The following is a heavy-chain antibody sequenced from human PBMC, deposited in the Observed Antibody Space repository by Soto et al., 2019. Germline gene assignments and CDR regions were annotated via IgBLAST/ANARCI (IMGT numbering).Heavy chain of an antibody. CDR1: GGTFSSYA. CDR3: AFNSAIGYYYYGMDV. J-gene: IGHJ6*02. Sequence: ASVKVSCKASGGTFSSYAISWVRQAPGQGLEWMGGIIPIFGTANYAQKFQGRVTITADESTSTAYMELSSLRSEDTAVYYCAFNSAIGYYYYGMDVWGQGTTVTVSS. V-gene: IGHV1-69*13. CDR2: IIPIFGTA. D-gene: IGHD2-21*01.